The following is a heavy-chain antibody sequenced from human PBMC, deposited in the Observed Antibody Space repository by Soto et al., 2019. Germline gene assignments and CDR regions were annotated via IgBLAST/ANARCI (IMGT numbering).Heavy chain of an antibody. Sequence: SETLSLTCTVTGASIDSRSYYLGCIRPPPGKGLEWIGSIYYSGTTYNNPSLRSRVSMSIDTSKDQFSLKLKSVTAAHTALYFCARQRTSVVTQAYFDVWGPGSLVTVS. J-gene: IGHJ4*02. CDR3: ARQRTSVVTQAYFDV. V-gene: IGHV4-39*01. CDR1: GASIDSRSYY. D-gene: IGHD2-21*02. CDR2: IYYSGTT.